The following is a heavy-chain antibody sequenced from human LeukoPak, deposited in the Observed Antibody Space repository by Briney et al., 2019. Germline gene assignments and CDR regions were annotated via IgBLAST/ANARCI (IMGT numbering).Heavy chain of an antibody. CDR2: ISGSGGST. CDR1: GFTFSSYG. D-gene: IGHD3-10*01. Sequence: PGGSLRLSCAASGFTFSSYGMSWVRQAPGKGLEWVSAISGSGGSTYYADSVKGRFTISRDNSKNTLYLQMNSLRAEDTAVYYCAKFYGSGIHFDAFDIWGQGTMVTVSS. V-gene: IGHV3-23*01. J-gene: IGHJ3*02. CDR3: AKFYGSGIHFDAFDI.